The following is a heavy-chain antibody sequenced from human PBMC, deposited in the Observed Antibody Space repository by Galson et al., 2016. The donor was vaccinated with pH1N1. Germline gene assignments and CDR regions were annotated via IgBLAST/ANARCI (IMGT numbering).Heavy chain of an antibody. CDR2: IIGSGGGT. CDR3: AKDKRSGWSVVGGFMDH. Sequence: SLRLSCAASDFTFKDFGMSWVRQAPGKGLEWVSRIIGSGGGTYYADSVKGRFTISRDSSNNTVYLQMNSLRAEDTGVYYCAKDKRSGWSVVGGFMDHWGQGTLVTVSS. CDR1: DFTFKDFG. V-gene: IGHV3-23*01. D-gene: IGHD6-19*01. J-gene: IGHJ4*02.